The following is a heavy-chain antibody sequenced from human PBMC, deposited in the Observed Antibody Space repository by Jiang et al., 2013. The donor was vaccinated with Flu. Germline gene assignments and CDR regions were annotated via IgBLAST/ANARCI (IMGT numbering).Heavy chain of an antibody. V-gene: IGHV3-66*01. Sequence: QLLESGGGLVQPGGSLRLSCAASGFTVSSNYMSWVRQAPGKGLEWVSVIYSGGSTYYADSVKGRFTISRDNSKNTLYLQMNSLRAEDTAVYYCARVIFADSSGYYEDYWGQGTLVTVSS. J-gene: IGHJ4*02. CDR2: IYSGGST. D-gene: IGHD3-22*01. CDR1: GFTVSSNY. CDR3: ARVIFADSSGYYEDY.